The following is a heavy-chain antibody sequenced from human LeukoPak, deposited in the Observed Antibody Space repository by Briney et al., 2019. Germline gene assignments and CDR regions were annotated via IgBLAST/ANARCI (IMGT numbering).Heavy chain of an antibody. CDR3: AKDNNPELYSNSLGIFDY. D-gene: IGHD4-11*01. CDR1: GFTFSSYG. CDR2: IRYDGSNR. J-gene: IGHJ4*02. V-gene: IGHV3-30*02. Sequence: PGGSLRLSCAASGFTFSSYGMHWVRQSPGKGLEWVAFIRYDGSNRYSADSVKGRFSISRDNSKNTLYLQMNSLRAEDTAVYYCAKDNNPELYSNSLGIFDYWGQGTLVTVSS.